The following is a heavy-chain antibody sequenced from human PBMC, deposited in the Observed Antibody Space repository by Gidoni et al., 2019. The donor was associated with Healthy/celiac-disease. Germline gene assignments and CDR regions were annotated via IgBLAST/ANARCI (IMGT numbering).Heavy chain of an antibody. Sequence: QLQLQESGPGLVKPSETLSLTCTVSGGSISSSSYYWGWIRQPPGKGLEWIGSIYYSGSTYYNPSLKSRVTISVDTSKNQFSLKLSSVTAADTAVYYCARRHPYGSGSFDYWGQGTLVTVSS. CDR2: IYYSGST. CDR1: GGSISSSSYY. J-gene: IGHJ4*02. V-gene: IGHV4-39*01. D-gene: IGHD3-10*01. CDR3: ARRHPYGSGSFDY.